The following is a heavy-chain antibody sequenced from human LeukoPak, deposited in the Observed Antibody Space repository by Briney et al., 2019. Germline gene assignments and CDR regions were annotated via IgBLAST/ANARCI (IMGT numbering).Heavy chain of an antibody. Sequence: ASVKVSCKASGGTFSSYAISWVRQAPGQGLEWMGGIIPIFGTANYAQKFQGRVTITADESTSTAYMELSSLRSEDTAVYYCASSYCSSTSCLRGGDAFDIWGQGTMVTVSS. J-gene: IGHJ3*02. D-gene: IGHD2-2*01. CDR3: ASSYCSSTSCLRGGDAFDI. CDR2: IIPIFGTA. V-gene: IGHV1-69*13. CDR1: GGTFSSYA.